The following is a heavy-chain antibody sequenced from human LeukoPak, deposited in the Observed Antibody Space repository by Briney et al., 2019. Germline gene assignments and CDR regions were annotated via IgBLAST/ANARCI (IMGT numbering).Heavy chain of an antibody. V-gene: IGHV3-23*01. CDR3: AKANVDAWFGEFKYYFDY. CDR1: GFTFSSYA. CDR2: ISGSGGST. Sequence: GGSLRLSCAASGFTFSSYAMSWVRQAPGKGLEWVSAISGSGGSTYYADSVKGRFTISRDNSKNTLYLQMNSLRAEYTAVYYCAKANVDAWFGEFKYYFDYWGQGTLVTVSS. J-gene: IGHJ4*02. D-gene: IGHD3-10*01.